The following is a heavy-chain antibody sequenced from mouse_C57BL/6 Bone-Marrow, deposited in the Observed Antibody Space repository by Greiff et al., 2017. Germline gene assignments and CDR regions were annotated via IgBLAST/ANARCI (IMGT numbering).Heavy chain of an antibody. CDR3: AFTTVVGGYFDV. D-gene: IGHD1-1*01. J-gene: IGHJ1*03. V-gene: IGHV14-3*01. Sequence: EVQLQQSVAELVRPGASVKLSCTASGFNIKNTYMHWVKQRPEQGLEWIGRIDPANGNTKYAPKFQGKATITAATSSNTAYLQLSSLTSEDTAVYYCAFTTVVGGYFDVWGTGTTVTVSS. CDR2: IDPANGNT. CDR1: GFNIKNTY.